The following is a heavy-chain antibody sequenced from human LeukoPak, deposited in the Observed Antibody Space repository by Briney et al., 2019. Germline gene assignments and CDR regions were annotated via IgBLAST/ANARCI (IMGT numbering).Heavy chain of an antibody. J-gene: IGHJ4*02. Sequence: LSLTCTVSGGSISSGGYYWSWIRQHPGKGLEWVAVISYDGSNKYYADSVKGRFTISRDNSKNTLYLQMNSLRAEDTAVYYCASEVVVAAGSDYWGQGTLVTVSS. CDR1: GGSISSGG. V-gene: IGHV3-30-3*01. D-gene: IGHD2-15*01. CDR2: ISYDGSNK. CDR3: ASEVVVAAGSDY.